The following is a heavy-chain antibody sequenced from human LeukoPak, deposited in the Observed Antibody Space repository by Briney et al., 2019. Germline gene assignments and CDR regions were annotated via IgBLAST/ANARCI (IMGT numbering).Heavy chain of an antibody. CDR2: VRSDGGIK. D-gene: IGHD2-2*01. V-gene: IGHV3-30*02. CDR1: GFTFSNYG. CDR3: AKDLPAAYFDY. J-gene: IGHJ4*02. Sequence: GGSLRLSCAASGFTFSNYGMHWVRQAPGKGLEWVAFVRSDGGIKYYADSVKGRFTISRDDSRTTVYLQMNSLRAEDTAVYHCAKDLPAAYFDYWGQGTLVTVSS.